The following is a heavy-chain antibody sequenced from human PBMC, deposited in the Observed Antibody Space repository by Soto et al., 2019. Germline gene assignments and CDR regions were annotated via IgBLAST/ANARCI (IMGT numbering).Heavy chain of an antibody. J-gene: IGHJ5*02. CDR1: GFSLTTSGVG. D-gene: IGHD4-17*01. CDR2: IYWNDDK. Sequence: SGPTLVNPTQTLTLTCTFSGFSLTTSGVGVGWIRQPPGKALEWLALIYWNDDKRYSPSLKSRFTITKDTSKNRVVLTVTNMDPVDTATYYCAHITHDYGDYDRFDPWGQGTLVTVSS. V-gene: IGHV2-5*01. CDR3: AHITHDYGDYDRFDP.